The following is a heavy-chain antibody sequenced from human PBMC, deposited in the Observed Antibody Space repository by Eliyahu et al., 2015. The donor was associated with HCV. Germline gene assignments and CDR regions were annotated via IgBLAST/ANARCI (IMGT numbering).Heavy chain of an antibody. Sequence: FSGYWIYWVRQGPGKGLVCVSRINGDGSNTHYAASVRDRFTISRDNAKNTVYLQMNSLTAEDTAVYYCARAVGSVAMGTYDSWGQGTLVTVSS. CDR2: INGDGSNT. CDR3: ARAVGSVAMGTYDS. CDR1: FSGYW. V-gene: IGHV3-74*01. J-gene: IGHJ4*02. D-gene: IGHD4-23*01.